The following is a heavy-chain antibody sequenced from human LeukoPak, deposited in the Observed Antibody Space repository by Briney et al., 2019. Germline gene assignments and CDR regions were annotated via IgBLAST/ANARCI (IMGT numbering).Heavy chain of an antibody. CDR2: IRYDGSNK. CDR3: AREGGYYDSSGYYYGY. V-gene: IGHV3-30*02. Sequence: PGGSLRLSCAASGFTFSSYGMHWVRQAPGKGLEWVAFIRYDGSNKYYADPVKGRFTISRDNSKNTLYLQMNSLRAEDTAVYYCAREGGYYDSSGYYYGYWGQGTLVTVSS. D-gene: IGHD3-22*01. J-gene: IGHJ4*02. CDR1: GFTFSSYG.